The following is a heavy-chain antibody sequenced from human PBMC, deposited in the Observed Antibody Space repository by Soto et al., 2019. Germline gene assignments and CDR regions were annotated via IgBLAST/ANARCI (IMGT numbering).Heavy chain of an antibody. D-gene: IGHD3-10*01. Sequence: SETLSLTCTVSGGSISSGDYYWSWIRQPPGKGLEWIGYIYYSGSTNYNPSLKSRVTISVDTSKNQFSLKLSSVTAADTAVYYRARAPRGNYGYPSYFDYWGQGTLVTVSS. CDR3: ARAPRGNYGYPSYFDY. CDR2: IYYSGST. J-gene: IGHJ4*01. CDR1: GGSISSGDYY. V-gene: IGHV4-61*08.